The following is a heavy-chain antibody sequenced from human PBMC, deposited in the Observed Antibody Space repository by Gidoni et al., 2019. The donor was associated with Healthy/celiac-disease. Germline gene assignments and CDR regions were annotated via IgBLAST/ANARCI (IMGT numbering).Heavy chain of an antibody. CDR1: GYTFTSYD. J-gene: IGHJ5*02. D-gene: IGHD3-22*01. V-gene: IGHV1-8*01. CDR2: MNPNSGNT. Sequence: QVQLVQSGAEVKKPGASVNVSCKSSGYTFTSYDINWVRQATGQGLEWMGWMNPNSGNTGYAQKFQGRVTMTRNTSISTAYMELSSLRSEDTAVYYCARARVTMIAVEWFDPWGQGTLVTVSS. CDR3: ARARVTMIAVEWFDP.